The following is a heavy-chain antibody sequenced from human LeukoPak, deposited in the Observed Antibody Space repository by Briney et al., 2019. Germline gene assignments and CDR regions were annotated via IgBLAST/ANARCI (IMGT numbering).Heavy chain of an antibody. Sequence: GGSLRLSCAASGFTVSGNYMSWVRQAPGKGLEWVSVIYSGGLTYYADSVKGRFTISRDNSKNTLYLQMNSLRAEDTAVYYCALTVYGSGSYWDYWGQGTLVTVSS. CDR3: ALTVYGSGSYWDY. CDR1: GFTVSGNY. D-gene: IGHD3-10*01. V-gene: IGHV3-66*01. CDR2: IYSGGLT. J-gene: IGHJ4*02.